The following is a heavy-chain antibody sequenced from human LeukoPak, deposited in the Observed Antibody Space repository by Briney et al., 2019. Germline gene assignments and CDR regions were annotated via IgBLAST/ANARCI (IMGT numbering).Heavy chain of an antibody. CDR2: IYTSGST. Sequence: SETLSLTCTVSGGSISSYYWSWIRQPAGKGLEWIGRIYTSGSTNYNPSLKSRVTISVDTSKNQFSLKLSSVTAADTAVYYCARVLVARGYSYTTDAFDIWGQGTMVTVSS. V-gene: IGHV4-4*07. CDR1: GGSISSYY. CDR3: ARVLVARGYSYTTDAFDI. D-gene: IGHD5-18*01. J-gene: IGHJ3*02.